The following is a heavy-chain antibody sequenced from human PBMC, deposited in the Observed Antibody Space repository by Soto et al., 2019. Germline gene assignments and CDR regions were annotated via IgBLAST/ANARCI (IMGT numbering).Heavy chain of an antibody. J-gene: IGHJ5*02. D-gene: IGHD2-2*01. CDR3: ARRDIVVVNNWFDP. CDR2: IYYSGST. V-gene: IGHV4-39*01. Sequence: SETLSLTCTVSGGSISSSSYYWGWIRQPPGKGLEWIGSIYYSGSTYYNPSLKSRVTISVDTSKNQFSLKLSSVTAADTVVYYCARRDIVVVNNWFDPWGQGTLVTVSS. CDR1: GGSISSSSYY.